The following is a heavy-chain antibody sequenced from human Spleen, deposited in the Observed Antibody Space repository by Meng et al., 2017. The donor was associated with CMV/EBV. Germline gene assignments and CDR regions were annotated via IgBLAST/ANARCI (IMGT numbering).Heavy chain of an antibody. CDR3: ARDRYNWDFDY. D-gene: IGHD1-1*01. J-gene: IGHJ4*02. Sequence: KVSCKASGYTFVNFGFSWVRQAPGQGLQWMGWVSTYNGNTNYAKSLQGRVTLTTDTSTSTAYMELRSLRSDDTAVYFCARDRYNWDFDYWGQGTLVTVS. CDR1: GYTFVNFG. CDR2: VSTYNGNT. V-gene: IGHV1-18*01.